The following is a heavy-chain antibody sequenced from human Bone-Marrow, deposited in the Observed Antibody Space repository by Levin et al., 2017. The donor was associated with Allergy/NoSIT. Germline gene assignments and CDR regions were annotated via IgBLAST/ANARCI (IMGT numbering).Heavy chain of an antibody. V-gene: IGHV4-39*07. CDR2: IYYSGST. J-gene: IGHJ5*02. Sequence: SETLSLTCTVSGASITNNVYYWSWFRQPPGTGLEWIGIIYYSGSTFYNPSLNSRVTMSLDTSNHQFSLKLSSVTAADTAIYYCATNSFDFLSGYPNWFDPWGQGTLVTVSS. D-gene: IGHD3-3*01. CDR3: ATNSFDFLSGYPNWFDP. CDR1: GASITNNVYY.